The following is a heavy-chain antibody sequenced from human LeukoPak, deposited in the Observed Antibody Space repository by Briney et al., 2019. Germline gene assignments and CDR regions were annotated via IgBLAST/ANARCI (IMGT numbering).Heavy chain of an antibody. CDR1: GFTFSSYA. CDR3: AKENGAAVISHFDY. D-gene: IGHD2-21*01. Sequence: QPGESLRLPCAASGFTFSSYAMSWVRQAPGKGLEWVSGISGSGGNTFYADSVKGRFTISRDNSKNTLYLQMNSLRAEDTAVYYCAKENGAAVISHFDYWGQGTLVTVSS. CDR2: ISGSGGNT. J-gene: IGHJ4*02. V-gene: IGHV3-23*01.